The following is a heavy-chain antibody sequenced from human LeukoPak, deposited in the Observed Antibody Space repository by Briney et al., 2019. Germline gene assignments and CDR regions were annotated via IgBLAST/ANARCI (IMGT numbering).Heavy chain of an antibody. J-gene: IGHJ4*02. V-gene: IGHV3-7*01. CDR3: ARFGYVAAVDL. CDR1: GFSFSAYW. D-gene: IGHD2-15*01. Sequence: GGSLRLSCAASGFSFSAYWMTWVRQAPGTGLEWVANINPAGTETYYVDPGKGRFTISRDNAKNLLYLQMNSLRAEDTAVYYCARFGYVAAVDLWGQGILVTVSS. CDR2: INPAGTET.